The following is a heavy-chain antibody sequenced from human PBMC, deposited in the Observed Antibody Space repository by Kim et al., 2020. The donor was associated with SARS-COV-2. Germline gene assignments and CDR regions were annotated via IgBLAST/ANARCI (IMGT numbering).Heavy chain of an antibody. V-gene: IGHV4-59*01. Sequence: KGQEWIGHVYYTGNTKYNASLKGRVTISADTSKNQFSLKRSPVTAADTAVYYCARYEGGSGWSGGWFDPWGQGTLVTVSS. CDR2: VYYTGNT. D-gene: IGHD6-19*01. J-gene: IGHJ5*02. CDR3: ARYEGGSGWSGGWFDP.